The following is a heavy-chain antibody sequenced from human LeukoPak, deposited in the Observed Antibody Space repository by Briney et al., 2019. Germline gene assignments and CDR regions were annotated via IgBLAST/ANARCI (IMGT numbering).Heavy chain of an antibody. CDR1: GFSVSSNY. CDR3: AFIAAAYYGMDV. D-gene: IGHD6-13*01. J-gene: IGHJ6*02. CDR2: IYSGGST. Sequence: GGSLRLSCAASGFSVSSNYMSWLRQAPGKGLEWVSVIYSGGSTYYADSVKGRFTISRDNSKNTLYLQMNSLRAEDTAVYYCAFIAAAYYGMDVWGQGTTVTVSS. V-gene: IGHV3-66*01.